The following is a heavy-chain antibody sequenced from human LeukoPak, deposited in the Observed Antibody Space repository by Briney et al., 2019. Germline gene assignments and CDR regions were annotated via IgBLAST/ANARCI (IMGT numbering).Heavy chain of an antibody. D-gene: IGHD5-18*01. Sequence: PGGSLRLSCAASGFTFSSYSINWVRQAPGKGLEWVSSISSSSSYIYYADSVKGRFTISRDNAKNSLYLQMNSLRAEDTAVYYCAREGPPVDTAISYYYGMDVWGQGTTVTVSS. CDR2: ISSSSSYI. CDR3: AREGPPVDTAISYYYGMDV. CDR1: GFTFSSYS. J-gene: IGHJ6*02. V-gene: IGHV3-21*01.